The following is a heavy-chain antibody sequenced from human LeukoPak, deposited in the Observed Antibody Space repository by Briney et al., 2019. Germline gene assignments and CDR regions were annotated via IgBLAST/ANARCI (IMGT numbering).Heavy chain of an antibody. D-gene: IGHD2-2*02. V-gene: IGHV4-30-4*08. J-gene: IGHJ4*02. CDR2: IYYSGST. CDR3: ARAPASYTVDY. Sequence: PSGTLSLTCTVSGGSISSGDYYWSWIRQPPGKGLEWIGYIYYSGSTYYNPSLKSRVTISVDTSKNQFSLKLSSVTAADTAVYYCARAPASYTVDYWGQGTLVTVSS. CDR1: GGSISSGDYY.